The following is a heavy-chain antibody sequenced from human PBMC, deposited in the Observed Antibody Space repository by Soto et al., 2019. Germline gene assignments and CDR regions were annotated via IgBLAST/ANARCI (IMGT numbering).Heavy chain of an antibody. CDR1: GESISSGGYY. D-gene: IGHD6-6*01. CDR3: ARASSSSSAADY. CDR2: IYDSESA. Sequence: QVQLQESGPRLVRPSQTLSLTCNVSGESISSGGYYWSWIRHHPGKGLEWIGYIYDSESAYYNPSLKSRFIISIDTFKNHFARRLSSVTAADTAVYYCARASSSSSAADYWGQGTLVTVSS. V-gene: IGHV4-31*03. J-gene: IGHJ4*02.